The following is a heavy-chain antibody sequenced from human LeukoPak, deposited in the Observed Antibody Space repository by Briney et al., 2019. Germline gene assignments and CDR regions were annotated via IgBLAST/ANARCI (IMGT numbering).Heavy chain of an antibody. Sequence: GGSLRLSCAASGFTVSSNYMSWVRQAPGKGLEWVSVIYSGGSTYYADSVKGRFTISRDNSKNTLYLQMNSLRAEDTAVYYCATEVRNWNYEYYFDYWGQGTLVTVSS. CDR2: IYSGGST. CDR3: ATEVRNWNYEYYFDY. D-gene: IGHD1-7*01. CDR1: GFTVSSNY. J-gene: IGHJ4*02. V-gene: IGHV3-53*01.